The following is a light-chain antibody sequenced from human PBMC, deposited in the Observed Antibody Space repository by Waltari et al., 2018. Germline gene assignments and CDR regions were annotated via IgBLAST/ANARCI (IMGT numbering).Light chain of an antibody. Sequence: EIVLTQSPGTLSLSPGERATLSCRASQSISSNYLSWYQHKPGQAPRLLIYGASRRATGIPDRLSGSGSGTDFTLTISRLEPEDFAVYICQQYGGSPPMYTFGQGTKLEIK. J-gene: IGKJ2*01. CDR2: GAS. CDR3: QQYGGSPPMYT. V-gene: IGKV3-20*01. CDR1: QSISSNY.